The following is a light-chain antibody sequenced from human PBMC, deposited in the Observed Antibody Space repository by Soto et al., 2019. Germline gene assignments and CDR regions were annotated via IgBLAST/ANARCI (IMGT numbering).Light chain of an antibody. CDR2: DVT. CDR1: SSDIGGYNS. Sequence: HSVRTQAPSSSGSPGQSVTISCTGTSSDIGGYNSVSWYQQHPGKAPKVMIYDVTKRPSGVPDRFSGSKSGNTASLTVSALQAEDEADYYCSSYTDRKNLVFGTGTKV. V-gene: IGLV2-8*01. J-gene: IGLJ1*01. CDR3: SSYTDRKNLV.